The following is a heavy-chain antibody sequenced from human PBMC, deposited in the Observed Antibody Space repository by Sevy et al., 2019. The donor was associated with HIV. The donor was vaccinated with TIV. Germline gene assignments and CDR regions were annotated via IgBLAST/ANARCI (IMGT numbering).Heavy chain of an antibody. CDR1: GGSISSNY. J-gene: IGHJ4*02. CDR3: ARSSGYSYGVFEY. D-gene: IGHD5-18*01. CDR2: IYSSGSS. Sequence: SETLSLTCTVSGGSISSNYWSWIRQPPGKGLEWIGYIYSSGSSYNPSLKSRVSISMDTSKNQFSLKLNSVTAADTAVCYCARSSGYSYGVFEYWGQGTLVTVSS. V-gene: IGHV4-59*01.